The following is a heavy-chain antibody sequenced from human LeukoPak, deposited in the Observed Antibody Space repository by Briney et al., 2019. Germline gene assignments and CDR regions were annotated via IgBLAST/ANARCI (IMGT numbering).Heavy chain of an antibody. Sequence: ASVKVSCKVSGYNLTELAVHWVRQAPGKGLEWMGHLDPEDGETIYAQNFQGRVTVTEDTSADTAYMELTSLRSEDTAVYYCATDRITMIRGGRTYFYRGTDAWGQGTTVIVSS. CDR1: GYNLTELA. V-gene: IGHV1-24*01. CDR2: LDPEDGET. J-gene: IGHJ6*02. CDR3: ATDRITMIRGGRTYFYRGTDA. D-gene: IGHD3-10*01.